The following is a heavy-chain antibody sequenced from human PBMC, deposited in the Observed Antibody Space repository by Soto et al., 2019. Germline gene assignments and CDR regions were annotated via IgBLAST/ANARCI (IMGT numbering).Heavy chain of an antibody. D-gene: IGHD2-21*02. J-gene: IGHJ5*02. Sequence: SETLSLTCTVSGGSISSGDYYWSWVRQHPGKGLEWIGYRSYSGSTYYNPSLKSRVTIVVDTSRNQFSLRLSSVTAADTAVYYCAREGGLAYCGGDCLYNWFDPWGQGTLVTVSS. CDR1: GGSISSGDYY. CDR2: RSYSGST. V-gene: IGHV4-31*03. CDR3: AREGGLAYCGGDCLYNWFDP.